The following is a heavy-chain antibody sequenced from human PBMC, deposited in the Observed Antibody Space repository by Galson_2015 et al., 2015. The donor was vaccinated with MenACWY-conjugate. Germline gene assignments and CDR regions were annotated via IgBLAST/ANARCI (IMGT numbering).Heavy chain of an antibody. CDR1: GYSFTNYW. D-gene: IGHD1-26*01. Sequence: QSGAEVTKPGESLQISCKGSGYSFTNYWIAWARQMPGKGLEWVGLIDPVNSNIRYSPSFQGQVTISADESISTAYLQWSSLKASDTATYYCARHPPGGRGMDVWGRGTTVTVSS. CDR2: IDPVNSNI. CDR3: ARHPPGGRGMDV. V-gene: IGHV5-51*01. J-gene: IGHJ6*02.